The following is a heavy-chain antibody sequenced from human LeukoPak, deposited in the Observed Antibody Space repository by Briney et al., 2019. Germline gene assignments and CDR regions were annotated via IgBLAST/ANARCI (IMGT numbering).Heavy chain of an antibody. CDR3: ARDNSVRDEAWWFNP. CDR2: ISSSSSTI. Sequence: GGPLRLSCAASGFTFSSYSMNWVRQAPGKGLEWVSYISSSSSTIYYADSVKGRFTISRDNSKNTLYLQMNSLRAEDTAVYYCARDNSVRDEAWWFNPWGQGTLVTVSS. CDR1: GFTFSSYS. D-gene: IGHD5-24*01. J-gene: IGHJ5*02. V-gene: IGHV3-48*01.